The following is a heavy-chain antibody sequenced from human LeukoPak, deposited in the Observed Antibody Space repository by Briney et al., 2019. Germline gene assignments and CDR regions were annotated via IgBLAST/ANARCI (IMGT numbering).Heavy chain of an antibody. D-gene: IGHD6-13*01. CDR2: IYSSGST. V-gene: IGHV4-4*07. J-gene: IGHJ4*02. CDR1: GVSISSYY. CDR3: ARKAAAGIIRYFDY. Sequence: ASETLSLTCTVSGVSISSYYWSWIRQPAGKGLEWIGRIYSSGSTNYNPSLKSRIIMSVDTSTNQFSLKLTSVTAADTAVYYCARKAAAGIIRYFDYWGQGTLVTVSS.